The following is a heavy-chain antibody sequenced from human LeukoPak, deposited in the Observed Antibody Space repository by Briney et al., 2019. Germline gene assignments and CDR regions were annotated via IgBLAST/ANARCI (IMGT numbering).Heavy chain of an antibody. Sequence: GGSLRLSCAASGFTFSSYWMNWVRQAPGKGLEWVANIKQGGSEKYYVDSVKGRFTISRDNAKNSLYLQMNSLRAEDTAVYYCAREGSKLTRRGFDYWGQGTLVTVSS. J-gene: IGHJ4*02. CDR2: IKQGGSEK. V-gene: IGHV3-7*01. CDR3: AREGSKLTRRGFDY. CDR1: GFTFSSYW. D-gene: IGHD4-23*01.